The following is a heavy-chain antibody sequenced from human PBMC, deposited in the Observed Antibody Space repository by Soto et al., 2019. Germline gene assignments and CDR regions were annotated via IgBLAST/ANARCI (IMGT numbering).Heavy chain of an antibody. V-gene: IGHV3-48*02. CDR2: ISSSGGAI. CDR1: GFIFSDYT. CDR3: ARDHGGSTWFVGVYYFFGMDV. D-gene: IGHD6-13*01. J-gene: IGHJ6*02. Sequence: EVQLVESGGDLVQPGGSLRLSCAASGFIFSDYTMTWVRQAPGRGLEFVSHISSSGGAIFYAESVKGRFTVSRDNAKNSLYLQMNSLRDDDTAVYFCARDHGGSTWFVGVYYFFGMDVWGQGTAVTVS.